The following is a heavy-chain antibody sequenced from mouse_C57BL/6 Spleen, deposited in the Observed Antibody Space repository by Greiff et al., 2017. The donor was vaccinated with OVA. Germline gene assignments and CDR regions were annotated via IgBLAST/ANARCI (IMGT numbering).Heavy chain of an antibody. J-gene: IGHJ2*01. CDR2: IYPGDGDT. Sequence: QVQLQQSGAELVKPGASVKISCKASGYAFSSYWMNWVKQRPGKGLEWIGQIYPGDGDTNYNGKFKGKATLTADKSSSTAYTQLSSLTSEDSAVYFCARSGITTVVATYFDYWGQGTTLTVSS. CDR1: GYAFSSYW. V-gene: IGHV1-80*01. D-gene: IGHD1-1*01. CDR3: ARSGITTVVATYFDY.